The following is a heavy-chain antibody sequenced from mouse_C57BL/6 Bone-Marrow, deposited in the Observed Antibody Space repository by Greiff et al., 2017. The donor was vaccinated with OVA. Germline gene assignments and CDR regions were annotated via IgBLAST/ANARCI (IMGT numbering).Heavy chain of an antibody. CDR1: GFTFSSYA. CDR3: ARDSTTVYYFDY. V-gene: IGHV5-4*01. Sequence: EVKRVESGGGLVKPGGSLKLSCAASGFTFSSYAMSWVRQTPEKRLEWVAIISDGGSYTYYPDHVKGRFTISRDNAKNNLYLQMRHLKSEDTAMYYWARDSTTVYYFDYWGQGTTLTVSS. J-gene: IGHJ2*01. D-gene: IGHD1-1*01. CDR2: ISDGGSYT.